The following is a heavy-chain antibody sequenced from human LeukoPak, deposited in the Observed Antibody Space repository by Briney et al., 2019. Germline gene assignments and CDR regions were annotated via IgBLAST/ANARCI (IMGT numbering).Heavy chain of an antibody. CDR1: GYTFTSYG. V-gene: IGHV1-18*01. J-gene: IGHJ3*02. D-gene: IGHD5-24*01. CDR2: ISAYNGNT. CDR3: AREGMATITRDAFDI. Sequence: GASVRVSCKASGYTFTSYGISWVRQAPGQGLEWMGWISAYNGNTNYAQKVQGRVTMTTDTSTRTAYMELRSLRSDETAVYYCAREGMATITRDAFDIWGQGAMVTVSS.